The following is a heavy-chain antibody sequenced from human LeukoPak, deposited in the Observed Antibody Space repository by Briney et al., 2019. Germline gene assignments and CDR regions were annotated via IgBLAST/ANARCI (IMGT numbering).Heavy chain of an antibody. D-gene: IGHD3-3*01. J-gene: IGHJ3*02. CDR3: AKGVRITIFGVANDAFDI. V-gene: IGHV3-23*01. CDR2: ISGSGGST. CDR1: GFTFSSYA. Sequence: GGSLRLSCAASGFTFSSYAMSWVLQAPGKGLEWVSAISGSGGSTYYADSVKGRFTISRDNSKNTLYLQMNSLRAEDTAVYYCAKGVRITIFGVANDAFDIWGQGTMVTVSS.